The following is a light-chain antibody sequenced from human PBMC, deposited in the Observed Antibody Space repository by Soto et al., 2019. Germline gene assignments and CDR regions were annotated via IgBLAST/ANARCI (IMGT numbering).Light chain of an antibody. Sequence: DIQVTQSPSSLSAPLGDRATITCRANQAIGVYLAWFPQQPGKVPKLLIHASSALQSGVPSRFSGSGSGAEFTLTISSLQPEDIATYYCQKYNSDPLTFGGGTKVEI. J-gene: IGKJ4*01. V-gene: IGKV1-27*01. CDR2: ASS. CDR3: QKYNSDPLT. CDR1: QAIGVY.